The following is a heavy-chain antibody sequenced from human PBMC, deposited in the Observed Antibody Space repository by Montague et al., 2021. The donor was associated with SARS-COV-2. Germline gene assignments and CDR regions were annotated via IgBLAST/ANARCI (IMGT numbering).Heavy chain of an antibody. V-gene: IGHV2-5*02. CDR3: AHFGILRYFDP. CDR1: GFSLSTSEVG. Sequence: PALVKPTQTLTLTCTFSGFSLSTSEVGVGWIRQSPGKASEFLALIYGDDDNRYKSSLKSRLTITKVTSKNQVVLTMTNVDPVDTATYYCAHFGILRYFDPWGQGTLVTVSS. D-gene: IGHD3-9*01. CDR2: IYGDDDN. J-gene: IGHJ5*02.